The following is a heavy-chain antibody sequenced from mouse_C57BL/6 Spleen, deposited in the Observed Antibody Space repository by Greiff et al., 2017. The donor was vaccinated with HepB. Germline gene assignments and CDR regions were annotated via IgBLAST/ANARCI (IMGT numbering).Heavy chain of an antibody. CDR1: GFTFSDYY. V-gene: IGHV5-12*01. J-gene: IGHJ4*01. Sequence: DVMLVESGGGLVQPGGSLKLSCAASGFTFSDYYMYWVRQTPEKRLEWVAYISNGGGSTYYPDTVKGRFTISRDNAKNTLYLQMSRLKSEDTAMYYCARRRTGDYWGQGTSVTVSS. CDR2: ISNGGGST. CDR3: ARRRTGDY.